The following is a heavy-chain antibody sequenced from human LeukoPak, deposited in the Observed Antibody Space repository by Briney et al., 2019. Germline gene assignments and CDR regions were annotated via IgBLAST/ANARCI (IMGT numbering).Heavy chain of an antibody. Sequence: SETLSLTCTVSGGSISSYYWSWIRQPPGKGLEWIGYIYYSGSTNYNPSLKSRVTMSVDTSKNQFSLKLSSVTAADTAVYYCARGRIARLPYFDYWGQGTLVTVSS. CDR3: ARGRIARLPYFDY. CDR1: GGSISSYY. V-gene: IGHV4-59*12. D-gene: IGHD5-18*01. CDR2: IYYSGST. J-gene: IGHJ4*02.